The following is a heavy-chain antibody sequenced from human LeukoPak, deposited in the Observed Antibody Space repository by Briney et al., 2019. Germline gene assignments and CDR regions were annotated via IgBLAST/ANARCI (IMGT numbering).Heavy chain of an antibody. J-gene: IGHJ6*02. CDR1: GYTFTSYD. V-gene: IGHV1-8*01. Sequence: ASVTVSCTASGYTFTSYDINWVRQATGQGLEWMGWMNPNSGNAGYAQKFQGRVTMTRNTSISTAYMELSSLRSEDTAVYYCATPAFTFGGVITDYYYGMDVWGQGTTVTVSS. CDR3: ATPAFTFGGVITDYYYGMDV. CDR2: MNPNSGNA. D-gene: IGHD3-16*02.